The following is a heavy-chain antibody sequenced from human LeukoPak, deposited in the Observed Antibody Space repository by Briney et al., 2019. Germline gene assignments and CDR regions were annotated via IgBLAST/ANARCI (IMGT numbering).Heavy chain of an antibody. J-gene: IGHJ4*02. V-gene: IGHV3-21*01. CDR3: ARGPTFDC. Sequence: GGSLRLSCAASGFTFSSYSMNWVRQAPGKGLEWVSCISSSSSYIYHADSVKGRFTISRDNAKNSLYLQMNSLRAEDTAVYFCARGPTFDCWGQGTLVTVSS. D-gene: IGHD4-11*01. CDR2: ISSSSSYI. CDR1: GFTFSSYS.